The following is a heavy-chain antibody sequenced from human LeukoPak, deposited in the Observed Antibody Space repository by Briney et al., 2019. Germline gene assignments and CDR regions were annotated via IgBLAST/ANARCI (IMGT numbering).Heavy chain of an antibody. Sequence: SETLSLTCTVSGGSISSYYWSWIRQPPGKGLEWIGYIYYSGSTNYNPSLKSRVTISVDTSKNQFSLKLSSVTAADTAVYYCARIRGYSYGIDYWGQGTLVTVSS. J-gene: IGHJ4*02. CDR2: IYYSGST. V-gene: IGHV4-59*08. CDR3: ARIRGYSYGIDY. CDR1: GGSISSYY. D-gene: IGHD5-18*01.